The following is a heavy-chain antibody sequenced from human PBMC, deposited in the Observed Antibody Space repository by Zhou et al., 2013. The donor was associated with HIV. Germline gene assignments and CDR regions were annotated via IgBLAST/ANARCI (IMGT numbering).Heavy chain of an antibody. CDR2: IIPIFGTA. CDR1: GGTFSSYA. Sequence: QVQLVQSGAEVKKPGSSVKVSCKASGGTFSSYAISWVRQAPGQGLEWMGGIIPIFGTANYAQKFQGRVTITTDESTSTAYMELSSLRSEDTAVYYCARGGLSSSWSYYYYYMDVWGKGTTVTVSS. V-gene: IGHV1-69*05. D-gene: IGHD6-13*01. CDR3: ARGGLSSSWSYYYYYMDV. J-gene: IGHJ6*03.